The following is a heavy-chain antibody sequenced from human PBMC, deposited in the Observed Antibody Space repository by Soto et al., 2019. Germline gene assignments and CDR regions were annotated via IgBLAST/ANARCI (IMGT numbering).Heavy chain of an antibody. V-gene: IGHV3-7*01. CDR1: GFTFSDYW. CDR3: ATETWYHFDF. J-gene: IGHJ4*02. CDR2: IKEDGSAK. D-gene: IGHD6-13*01. Sequence: EVQLGESGGGWVQPGGSRRLSCAASGFTFSDYWMSWVCQTPEKGMEWVANIKEDGSAKYYVDSVKGRFTISRDNAKNSLYLQMNSLRAEDTAVYYCATETWYHFDFWGQGNLVTVSS.